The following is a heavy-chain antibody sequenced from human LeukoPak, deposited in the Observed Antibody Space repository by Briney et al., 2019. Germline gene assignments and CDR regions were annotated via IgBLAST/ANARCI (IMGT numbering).Heavy chain of an antibody. CDR1: GGSISSGDYY. Sequence: PSETLSLTCTVSGGSISSGDYYWSWIRQPPGKGLEWIGYIYYSGSTYYNPSLKSRVTISVDTSKNQFSLKLSSVTAADTAVYYCARANYDILTGSLGYFDYWGQGTLVTVSS. J-gene: IGHJ4*02. D-gene: IGHD3-9*01. CDR2: IYYSGST. CDR3: ARANYDILTGSLGYFDY. V-gene: IGHV4-30-4*01.